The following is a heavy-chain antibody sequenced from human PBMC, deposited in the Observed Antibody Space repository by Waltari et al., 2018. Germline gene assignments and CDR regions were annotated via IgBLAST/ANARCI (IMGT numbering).Heavy chain of an antibody. CDR1: GGTFSSYA. Sequence: QVQLVQSGAEVKKPGSSVKVSCKASGGTFSSYAISWVRQAPGQGLEWMGGIIPIFGTANYAQKFQGRVTITADESTSTAYMELSSLRAEDTAVYYCAKDLSGRYDILTGYRHRWGQGTLVTVSS. J-gene: IGHJ4*02. CDR3: AKDLSGRYDILTGYRHR. V-gene: IGHV1-69*01. D-gene: IGHD3-9*01. CDR2: IIPIFGTA.